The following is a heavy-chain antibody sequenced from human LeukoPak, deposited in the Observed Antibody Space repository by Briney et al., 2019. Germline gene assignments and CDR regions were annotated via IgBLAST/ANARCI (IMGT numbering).Heavy chain of an antibody. Sequence: GGSLRLSCAASGFTFTSYAMGWVRQAPGKGLEWVSTISSSGESTYYAYSVKGRSTISRDNSKNTLYLQMSSLRAEDTAVYYCAKGGSSWSRFDYWGQGTLVTVSS. CDR3: AKGGSSWSRFDY. CDR1: GFTFTSYA. CDR2: ISSSGEST. V-gene: IGHV3-23*01. D-gene: IGHD6-13*01. J-gene: IGHJ4*02.